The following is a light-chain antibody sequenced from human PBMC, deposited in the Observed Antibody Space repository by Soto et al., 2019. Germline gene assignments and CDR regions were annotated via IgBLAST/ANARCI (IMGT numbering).Light chain of an antibody. J-gene: IGLJ2*01. Sequence: QSVLTQSPSASGTPGQRVTISCSGSSSNIGNNTVNWYQQLPGTAPKLLIYSNNQRPSGVPDRFSGSKSGTSASLAISGLQSEDEADYYCAAWDDSLNGVFGGGTKVTVL. V-gene: IGLV1-44*01. CDR3: AAWDDSLNGV. CDR1: SSNIGNNT. CDR2: SNN.